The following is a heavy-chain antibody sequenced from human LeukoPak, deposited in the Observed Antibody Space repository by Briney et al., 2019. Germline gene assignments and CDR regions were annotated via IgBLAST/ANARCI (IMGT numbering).Heavy chain of an antibody. CDR3: AKYNRNYAFDI. Sequence: GGSLRLSCATSGFTFTYYWMSWVRQPPGKGLEWVGNVNEDGGEKNYVGSLKGRFTISRDNAKKSLYLQMSSLRAEDTAVYYCAKYNRNYAFDIWGQGTAVTVSS. J-gene: IGHJ3*02. V-gene: IGHV3-7*01. D-gene: IGHD1-14*01. CDR2: VNEDGGEK. CDR1: GFTFTYYW.